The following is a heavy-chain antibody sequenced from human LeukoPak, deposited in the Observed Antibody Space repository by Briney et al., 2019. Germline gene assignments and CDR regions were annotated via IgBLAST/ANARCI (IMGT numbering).Heavy chain of an antibody. D-gene: IGHD5-18*01. CDR1: GFTLSSYA. Sequence: GGSLRLSCAASGFTLSSYAMSWVRQAPGKGLEWVSATSSSDAGTYYAESVRGRFTISRDNAKNSLYLQMNSLRAEDTAVYYCAREGYSYGYGAFDIWGQGTVVTVSS. CDR3: AREGYSYGYGAFDI. CDR2: TSSSDAGT. J-gene: IGHJ3*02. V-gene: IGHV3-23*01.